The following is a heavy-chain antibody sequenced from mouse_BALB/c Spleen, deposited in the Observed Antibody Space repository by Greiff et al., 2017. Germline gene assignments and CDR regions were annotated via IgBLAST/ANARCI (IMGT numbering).Heavy chain of an antibody. CDR2: IDPFNGGT. V-gene: IGHV1S135*01. CDR1: GYSFTSYY. D-gene: IGHD2-1*01. J-gene: IGHJ1*01. Sequence: EVKLMESGPELMKPGASVKISRKASGYSFTSYYMHWVKQSHGKSLEWIGYIDPFNGGTSYNQKFKGKATLTVDKSSSTAYMHLSSLTSEDSAVYYCARRGDYGNYPYWYFDVWGAGTTVTVSS. CDR3: ARRGDYGNYPYWYFDV.